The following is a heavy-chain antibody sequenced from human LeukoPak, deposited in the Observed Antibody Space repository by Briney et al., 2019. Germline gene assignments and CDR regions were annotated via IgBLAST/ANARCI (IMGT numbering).Heavy chain of an antibody. Sequence: SQTLSLTCTVSGGSISSGNYYWSWIRQPAGKGLEWIGRIYTSGSTNYNPSLKSRVTISVDTSKNQFSLKLSSVTAADTAVYYCARDPRYSSSAHVFDIWGQGIMVTVSS. D-gene: IGHD6-6*01. J-gene: IGHJ3*02. V-gene: IGHV4-61*02. CDR1: GGSISSGNYY. CDR3: ARDPRYSSSAHVFDI. CDR2: IYTSGST.